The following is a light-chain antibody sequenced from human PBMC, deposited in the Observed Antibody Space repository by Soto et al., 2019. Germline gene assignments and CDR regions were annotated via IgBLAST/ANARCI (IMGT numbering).Light chain of an antibody. CDR2: SNN. Sequence: QSVLTQPPSASRTPGQRVTVSCSGSNSNIGSNTVEWYQQVPGKAPKLLISSNNQRPSGVPDRFSGSKSGTSASLAISGLQSEDEAHYYCAAWDDSLNGPFFGTGTKLTVL. CDR1: NSNIGSNT. CDR3: AAWDDSLNGPF. J-gene: IGLJ1*01. V-gene: IGLV1-44*01.